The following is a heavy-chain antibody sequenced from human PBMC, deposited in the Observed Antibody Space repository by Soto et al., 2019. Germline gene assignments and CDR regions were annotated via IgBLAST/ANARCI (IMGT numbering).Heavy chain of an antibody. CDR3: ARKTDSIPSGGDV. J-gene: IGHJ6*04. V-gene: IGHV3-53*04. Sequence: GSLRLSCTASGFAVRHNYMTWVRHAPGKGLEWVSLIYSGGDTAYADSVKGRFTISRHTSQNTLYLQMNSLRAEDTAVYYCARKTDSIPSGGDVWGKGTAVTVSS. CDR1: GFAVRHNY. D-gene: IGHD3-10*01. CDR2: IYSGGDT.